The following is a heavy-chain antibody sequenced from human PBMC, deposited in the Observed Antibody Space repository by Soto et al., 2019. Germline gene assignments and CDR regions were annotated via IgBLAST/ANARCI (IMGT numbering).Heavy chain of an antibody. V-gene: IGHV1-69*01. CDR3: ARDCSGGSCYSGAFDI. CDR2: IIPIFGTA. Sequence: QVQLVQSGAEVKKPGSSVKVSCKASGGTFSSYAISWVRQAPGQGLEWMGGIIPIFGTANYAQKFQGRVTITADESTSTAYMELSSLRSEDTTVYYCARDCSGGSCYSGAFDIWGQGTMVTVSS. J-gene: IGHJ3*02. CDR1: GGTFSSYA. D-gene: IGHD2-15*01.